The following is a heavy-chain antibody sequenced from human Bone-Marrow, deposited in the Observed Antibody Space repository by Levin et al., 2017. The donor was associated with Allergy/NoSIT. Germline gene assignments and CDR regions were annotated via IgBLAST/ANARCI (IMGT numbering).Heavy chain of an antibody. D-gene: IGHD2-15*01. J-gene: IGHJ4*02. CDR1: GFIFSSFG. V-gene: IGHV3-30*03. Sequence: GGSLRLSCAASGFIFSSFGMHWVRQAPGKGLEWVATISSNGNNVYYEDSVEGRFIISRDNSKSTVYLQMNSLRVEDTALYYCVGWSGYWGQGTLVTVSS. CDR2: ISSNGNNV. CDR3: VGWSGY.